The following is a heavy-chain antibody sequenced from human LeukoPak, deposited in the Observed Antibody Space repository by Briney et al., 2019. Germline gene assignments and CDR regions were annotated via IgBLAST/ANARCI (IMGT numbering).Heavy chain of an antibody. CDR1: GFTFSSYT. J-gene: IGHJ4*02. D-gene: IGHD3-10*01. CDR3: AGRPATGLG. V-gene: IGHV3-21*01. Sequence: GGSLRLSCAAPGFTFSSYTMNWVRQAPGKGLEWLSSISSSSDYIYYADSVKGRFTISRDNAQNSLYLQMNSLRAEDTAIYYCAGRPATGLGWGQGTLVTVSS. CDR2: ISSSSDYI.